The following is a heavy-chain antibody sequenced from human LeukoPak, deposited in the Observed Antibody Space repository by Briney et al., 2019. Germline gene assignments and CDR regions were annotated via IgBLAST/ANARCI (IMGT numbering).Heavy chain of an antibody. J-gene: IGHJ6*03. V-gene: IGHV1-69*05. CDR3: ARGRIVVVVAATRYNSQYYYMDV. Sequence: GASVKVSCKASGGTFSSYAISWVRQAPGQGLEWMGRIIPIFGTANYAQKFQGRVTITTDGSTSTAYMELSSLRSEDTAVYYCARGRIVVVVAATRYNSQYYYMDVWGKGTTVTVSS. CDR2: IIPIFGTA. D-gene: IGHD2-15*01. CDR1: GGTFSSYA.